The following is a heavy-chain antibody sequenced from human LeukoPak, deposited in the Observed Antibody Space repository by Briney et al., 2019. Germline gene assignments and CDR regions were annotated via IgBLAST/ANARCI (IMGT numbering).Heavy chain of an antibody. CDR2: IYSAGST. Sequence: GRSLRLSCAVSGFTVSSSYMSWVRQAPGKGLEWGSFIYSAGSTYYAASVKGRFTISRDSSKNTLYLQMNSLTAEDTAVYYCARKGRAFDLWGQGTMVTVSS. V-gene: IGHV3-66*02. CDR3: ARKGRAFDL. J-gene: IGHJ3*01. CDR1: GFTVSSSY. D-gene: IGHD3-10*01.